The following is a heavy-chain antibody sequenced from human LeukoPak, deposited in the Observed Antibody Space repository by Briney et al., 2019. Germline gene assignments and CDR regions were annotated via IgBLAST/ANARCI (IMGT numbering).Heavy chain of an antibody. J-gene: IGHJ4*02. CDR3: ARVWGSGFFDY. Sequence: GGSLRLSCAASEFTFSSYAMSWVRQAPGKGLEWVSVIYSGGGTYYADSVKGRFTISRDNSKNTLYLQMNSLRAEDTAVYYCARVWGSGFFDYWGQGTLVTVSS. D-gene: IGHD6-19*01. V-gene: IGHV3-23*03. CDR1: EFTFSSYA. CDR2: IYSGGGT.